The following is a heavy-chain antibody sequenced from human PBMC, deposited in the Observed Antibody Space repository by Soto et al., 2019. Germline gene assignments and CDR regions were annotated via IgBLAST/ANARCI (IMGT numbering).Heavy chain of an antibody. J-gene: IGHJ4*02. Sequence: QLQLQESGPGRVKPSETLSLTCTVSGGSISSSSSYWGWIRQPPGKGLEWIGSIYYSGSTYYNPSPKSRVTISVATSKNQFSLKLSSVTAADTAVYYCARHFSWRYYYDSSGQGGYFDYWGQGTLVTVSS. CDR3: ARHFSWRYYYDSSGQGGYFDY. CDR2: IYYSGST. V-gene: IGHV4-39*01. D-gene: IGHD3-22*01. CDR1: GGSISSSSSY.